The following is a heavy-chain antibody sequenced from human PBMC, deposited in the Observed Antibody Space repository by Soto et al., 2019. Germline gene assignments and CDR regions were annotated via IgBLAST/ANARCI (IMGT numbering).Heavy chain of an antibody. Sequence: PGGSLRISCAASGFAFSRYAMSWVRQAPGKRLEWVTAISGSSGSTYYADSVKGRFTICRDDSKNTLYLQMDSLRAEDSAVYYCAKWGYSSGLSWFDPWGQGTLVTVSS. CDR2: ISGSSGST. D-gene: IGHD6-19*01. V-gene: IGHV3-23*01. J-gene: IGHJ5*02. CDR3: AKWGYSSGLSWFDP. CDR1: GFAFSRYA.